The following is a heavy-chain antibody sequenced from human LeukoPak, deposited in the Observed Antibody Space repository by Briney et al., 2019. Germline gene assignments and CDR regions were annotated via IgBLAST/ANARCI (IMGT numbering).Heavy chain of an antibody. CDR3: AKVVRRGVVVAAAFFDY. CDR2: ISGSGGST. V-gene: IGHV3-23*01. J-gene: IGHJ4*02. Sequence: GGSLRLSCAASGFTFSSYAMSWVRQAPGKGLEWVSAISGSGGSTYYADSVKGRFTISRDNSKNTLYLQMNSLRAEDTPVYYCAKVVRRGVVVAAAFFDYWGQGTLVSVSS. CDR1: GFTFSSYA. D-gene: IGHD2-15*01.